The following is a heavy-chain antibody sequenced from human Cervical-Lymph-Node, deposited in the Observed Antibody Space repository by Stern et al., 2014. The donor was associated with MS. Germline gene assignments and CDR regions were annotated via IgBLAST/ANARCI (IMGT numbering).Heavy chain of an antibody. J-gene: IGHJ4*02. V-gene: IGHV4-39*01. CDR2: VYYSGAT. CDR1: GDSISSYTHY. Sequence: VQLEESGPGLVKPSETLSLTCAVSGDSISSYTHYWAWIRQPPGKGLEWIGSVYYSGATYYNPSLKSPVTIPVDTSKNHFSLGLNSVTAADTAVYYCAKHACTGAACPFDLWGQGTLVTVSS. D-gene: IGHD2-8*02. CDR3: AKHACTGAACPFDL.